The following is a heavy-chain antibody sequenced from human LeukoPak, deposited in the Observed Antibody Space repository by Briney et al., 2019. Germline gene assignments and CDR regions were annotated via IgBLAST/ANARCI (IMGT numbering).Heavy chain of an antibody. CDR1: GFTVSSNY. V-gene: IGHV4-34*01. J-gene: IGHJ4*02. CDR3: ARGQASYYYGSGSYFDY. D-gene: IGHD3-10*01. CDR2: INHSGST. Sequence: GSLRLSCAASGFTVSSNYMSWIRQPPGKGLEWIGEINHSGSTNYNPSLKSRVTISVDTSKNQFSLKLSSVTAADTAVYYCARGQASYYYGSGSYFDYWGQGTLVTVSS.